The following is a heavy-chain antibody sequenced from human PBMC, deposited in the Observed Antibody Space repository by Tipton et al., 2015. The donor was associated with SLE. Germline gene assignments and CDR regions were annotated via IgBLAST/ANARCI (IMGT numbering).Heavy chain of an antibody. CDR1: GFIVSDNY. J-gene: IGHJ4*02. CDR3: ARDVQFFDL. Sequence: QLVQSGGGLVQSGGSLRLSCTSSGFIVSDNYMTWVRQAPGKGLEWVGNIKGDGSEEDFADSVKGRFSISRDNGKNSLYLVMNSLRAEDTAVYYCARDVQFFDLWGQGTLVTVSS. V-gene: IGHV3-7*01. CDR2: IKGDGSEE.